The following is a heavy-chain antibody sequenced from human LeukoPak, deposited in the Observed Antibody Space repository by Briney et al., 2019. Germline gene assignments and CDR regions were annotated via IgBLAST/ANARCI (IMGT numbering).Heavy chain of an antibody. V-gene: IGHV1-69*04. Sequence: ASVKVSCKLSGGTIDSYAISWVRQAPGQGLEWMGRIMPILGIPTHAQTFQGRITITADKSTHTANMELSSLTSEDTAIYYCTRDTGTFSGYGFDVWGQGTAVAVSS. CDR2: IMPILGIP. CDR3: TRDTGTFSGYGFDV. J-gene: IGHJ6*02. CDR1: GGTIDSYA. D-gene: IGHD2-8*02.